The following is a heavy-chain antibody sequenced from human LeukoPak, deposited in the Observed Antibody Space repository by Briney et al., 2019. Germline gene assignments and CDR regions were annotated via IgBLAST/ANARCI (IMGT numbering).Heavy chain of an antibody. CDR1: GFTFSSYG. D-gene: IGHD2-15*01. J-gene: IGHJ4*02. CDR3: AKDGYCSGGSCYSPDY. V-gene: IGHV3-30*18. CDR2: ISYDGSNK. Sequence: PGRSLRLSCAASGFTFSSYGMHWVRQAPGKGLEWVAVISYDGSNKYYADSVKGRFTISRDNSKNTLYLQMNSLRAEDTAVYYCAKDGYCSGGSCYSPDYWGQGTLVTVSS.